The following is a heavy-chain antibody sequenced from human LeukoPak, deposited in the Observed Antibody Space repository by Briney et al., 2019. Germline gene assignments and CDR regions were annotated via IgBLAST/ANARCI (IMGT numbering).Heavy chain of an antibody. J-gene: IGHJ4*02. CDR3: AKASNTWNYFDY. Sequence: PGGSLRLSCAASGFIFSRYGMSWVRQAPGKGLEWVSAISGSGGSTYYADSVKGRFTISRDNSKNTLSLQMNSLRAEDTAIYYCAKASNTWNYFDYWGQGTLVTVSS. D-gene: IGHD1-1*01. V-gene: IGHV3-23*01. CDR2: ISGSGGST. CDR1: GFIFSRYG.